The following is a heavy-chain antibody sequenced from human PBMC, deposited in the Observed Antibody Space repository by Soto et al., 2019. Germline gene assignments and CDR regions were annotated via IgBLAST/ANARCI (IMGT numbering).Heavy chain of an antibody. Sequence: PSETLSLTCAVYGGSFSGYYWTWIRQPPGTGLEWIGEINHSGSTNYNPSLKSRVTISVDTSKNQFSLKLTSVTAADTAVYYCARDGLYYYYGMDVWGQGTTVTVSS. CDR1: GGSFSGYY. J-gene: IGHJ6*02. CDR3: ARDGLYYYYGMDV. V-gene: IGHV4-34*01. CDR2: INHSGST.